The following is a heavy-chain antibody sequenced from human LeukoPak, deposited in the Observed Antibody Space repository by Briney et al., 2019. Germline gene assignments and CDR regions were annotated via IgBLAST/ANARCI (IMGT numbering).Heavy chain of an antibody. Sequence: SETLSLTCAVYGGSFSGYYWSWIRQPPGKGLEWIGEINHSGSTNYNPSLKSRVTISVDTSKNQFSLKLSSVTAADTAVYYCARGAMIVVVPYYYYYMDVWGKGTTVTISS. CDR2: INHSGST. D-gene: IGHD3-22*01. CDR1: GGSFSGYY. V-gene: IGHV4-34*01. CDR3: ARGAMIVVVPYYYYYMDV. J-gene: IGHJ6*03.